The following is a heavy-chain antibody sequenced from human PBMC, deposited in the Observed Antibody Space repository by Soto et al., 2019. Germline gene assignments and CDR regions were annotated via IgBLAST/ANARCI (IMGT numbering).Heavy chain of an antibody. Sequence: QVQLVQSGAEVKKPGSSVKVSCKASGGTFSNYAITWVRQAPGQGLEWMGTIIPIFASPRYAQKFQGRVTITADDSTSTTYMDLSSLRSEDTAVYYCARDAGIPVVGRGTSFEYWGPGTLVIVSS. D-gene: IGHD6-19*01. V-gene: IGHV1-69*18. CDR1: GGTFSNYA. CDR3: ARDAGIPVVGRGTSFEY. J-gene: IGHJ4*02. CDR2: IIPIFASP.